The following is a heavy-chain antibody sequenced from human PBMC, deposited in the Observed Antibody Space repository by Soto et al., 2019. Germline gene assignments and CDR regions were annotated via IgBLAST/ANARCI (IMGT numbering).Heavy chain of an antibody. CDR1: GFTFSNAW. V-gene: IGHV3-15*01. J-gene: IGHJ3*02. D-gene: IGHD3-22*01. Sequence: SLRLSCAASGFTFSNAWMSWVRQAPGKGLEWVGRIKSKTDGGTTDYAAPVKGRFTISRDDSKNTLYLQMNSLKTEDTAVYYCTTEYYYDSSGYYYLAFDIWGQGTMVTVSS. CDR2: IKSKTDGGTT. CDR3: TTEYYYDSSGYYYLAFDI.